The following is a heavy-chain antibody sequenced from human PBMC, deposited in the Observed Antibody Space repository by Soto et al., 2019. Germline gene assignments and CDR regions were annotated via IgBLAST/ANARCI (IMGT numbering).Heavy chain of an antibody. D-gene: IGHD3-10*01. Sequence: SWNWIRQPPGKGLESIASIYHTGSTYYNPSLKSRVTISLDRSQKQFSLNLISVTAVDTAMYYCARAGAITHPFDHWGLGTLVTGS. CDR2: IYHTGST. V-gene: IGHV4-30-2*01. J-gene: IGHJ4*02. CDR3: ARAGAITHPFDH. CDR1: S.